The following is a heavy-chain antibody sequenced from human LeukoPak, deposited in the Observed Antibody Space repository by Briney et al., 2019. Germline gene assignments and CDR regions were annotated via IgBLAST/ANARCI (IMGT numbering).Heavy chain of an antibody. CDR1: GGSISGYY. Sequence: SETLSLTCTVSGGSISGYYWSWIRQPPGKGLEWIAYIYYNGVSNYNPSLKSRVTISVDSSKNQFSLKLSSVTAADTAVYYCARESAGIGMDVWGQGTTVTVSS. CDR2: IYYNGVS. J-gene: IGHJ6*02. V-gene: IGHV4-59*01. D-gene: IGHD1-1*01. CDR3: ARESAGIGMDV.